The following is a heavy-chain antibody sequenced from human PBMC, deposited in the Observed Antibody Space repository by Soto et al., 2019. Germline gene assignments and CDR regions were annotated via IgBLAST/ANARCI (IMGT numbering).Heavy chain of an antibody. CDR2: IKHDGGAR. CDR1: EFTFSSYY. CDR3: ARDRAPYSVSHGCNL. D-gene: IGHD5-18*01. V-gene: IGHV3-7*05. J-gene: IGHJ4*02. Sequence: EVQLVESGGGLVQPGGSLTLSCAASEFTFSSYYMSWVRQAPGKGLEWVANIKHDGGARDYLDSVKGRFTISRDNAKNSLYLQMNDLRADDTAVYFCARDRAPYSVSHGCNLWGQGTLVTVSS.